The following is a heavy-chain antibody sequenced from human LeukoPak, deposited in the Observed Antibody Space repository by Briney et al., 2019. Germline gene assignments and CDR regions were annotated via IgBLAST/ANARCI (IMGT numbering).Heavy chain of an antibody. CDR1: GYTLTELS. Sequence: GASVKVSCKVSGYTLTELSMHWVRQAPGEGLEWMGGFDSEDGETIYAQKFQGRVTMTEDTSTDTAYMELSGLRSEDTAVYYCATPAPNTYYYDSSGYYYFDYWGQGTLVTVSS. D-gene: IGHD3-22*01. CDR2: FDSEDGET. J-gene: IGHJ4*02. CDR3: ATPAPNTYYYDSSGYYYFDY. V-gene: IGHV1-24*01.